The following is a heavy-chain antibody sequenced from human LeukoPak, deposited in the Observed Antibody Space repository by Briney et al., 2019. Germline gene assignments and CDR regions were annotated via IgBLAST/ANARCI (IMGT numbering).Heavy chain of an antibody. CDR2: INQDGSKK. CDR1: GFTFSSYW. Sequence: PGGSLRLSCAASGFTFSSYWMSWVRQAPGKGLEWVANINQDGSKKYYVDSVKGRFTISRDSAKNSLYLQMNNLRAEDTAVYYCARDLLKEFCSGTSCYASPDYWGQGTLVTVSS. J-gene: IGHJ4*02. CDR3: ARDLLKEFCSGTSCYASPDY. V-gene: IGHV3-7*01. D-gene: IGHD2-2*01.